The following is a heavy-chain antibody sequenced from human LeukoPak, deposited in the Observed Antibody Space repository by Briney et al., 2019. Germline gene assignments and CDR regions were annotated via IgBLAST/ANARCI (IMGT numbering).Heavy chain of an antibody. J-gene: IGHJ4*02. V-gene: IGHV1-24*01. CDR2: FDPEDGET. Sequence: ASVKVSCKVSGYTLTELSMHWVRQAPGKGLEWMGGFDPEDGETIYAQKFQGRVTMTEDKSTDTAYMELSSLRSEDTAVYYCATTDAYYDFWSGYYRPYYFDYWGQGTLVTVSS. D-gene: IGHD3-3*01. CDR3: ATTDAYYDFWSGYYRPYYFDY. CDR1: GYTLTELS.